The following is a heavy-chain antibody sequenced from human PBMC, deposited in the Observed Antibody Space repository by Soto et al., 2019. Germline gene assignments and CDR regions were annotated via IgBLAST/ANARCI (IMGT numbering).Heavy chain of an antibody. V-gene: IGHV3-7*03. J-gene: IGHJ6*02. CDR2: IKQDGSEK. D-gene: IGHD3-10*01. CDR3: ARGRIELNGMDV. Sequence: GGSLRLSCAASGFTFSSYRMSWVRQAPGKGLEWVANIKQDGSEKYYVDSVKGRFTISRDNSKNSLYLQMSSLRAEDTAAYYCARGRIELNGMDVWGQGTTVTVSS. CDR1: GFTFSSYR.